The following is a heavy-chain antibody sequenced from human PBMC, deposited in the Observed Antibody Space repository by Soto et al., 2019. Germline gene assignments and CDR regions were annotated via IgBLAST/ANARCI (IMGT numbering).Heavy chain of an antibody. D-gene: IGHD3-9*01. V-gene: IGHV3-49*04. Sequence: GGSLRLSCTASGFTFGDYAMSWVRQAPGKGLEWVGFIRSKAYGGTTEYAASVKGRFTISRDDSKSIAYLQMNSLKTEDTAVYYCTNVYYDILTGYYRGDYYYYGMDVWGQGTTVTVSS. CDR2: IRSKAYGGTT. J-gene: IGHJ6*02. CDR1: GFTFGDYA. CDR3: TNVYYDILTGYYRGDYYYYGMDV.